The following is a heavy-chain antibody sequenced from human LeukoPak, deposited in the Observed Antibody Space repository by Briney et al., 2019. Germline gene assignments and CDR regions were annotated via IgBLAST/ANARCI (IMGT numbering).Heavy chain of an antibody. Sequence: SETLSLTCAVSGGSISSGGYSWSWIRQPPGKGLEWFGYIYHSGSTYYNPSLKSRVTISVDRSKNQFSLKLSSVTAADTAVYYCARAIAAAGTYYYYGMDVWGQGTTVTVSS. V-gene: IGHV4-30-2*01. D-gene: IGHD6-13*01. J-gene: IGHJ6*02. CDR3: ARAIAAAGTYYYYGMDV. CDR1: GGSISSGGYS. CDR2: IYHSGST.